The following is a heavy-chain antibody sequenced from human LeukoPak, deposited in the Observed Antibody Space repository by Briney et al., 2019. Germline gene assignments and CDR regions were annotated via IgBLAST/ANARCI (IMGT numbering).Heavy chain of an antibody. D-gene: IGHD5-12*01. V-gene: IGHV1-2*02. CDR2: LRPDTGAT. CDR1: GYTFSAFY. J-gene: IGHJ4*02. Sequence: ASVKVSCKPSGYTFSAFYIHWVRQVPGQGLEWMGWLRPDTGATNFAQNFLGRVTMTGDTSISTAYMELSRLRPDDTAVYYCARVDTVGTVNPFYWGQGSLVTVSS. CDR3: ARVDTVGTVNPFY.